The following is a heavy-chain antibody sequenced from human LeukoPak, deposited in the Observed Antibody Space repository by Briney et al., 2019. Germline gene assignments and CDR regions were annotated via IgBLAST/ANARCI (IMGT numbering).Heavy chain of an antibody. CDR1: GFTFSSYG. D-gene: IGHD6-19*01. J-gene: IGHJ4*02. CDR2: ISYDGSNK. Sequence: PGGSLRLSCAASGFTFSSYGMHWVRQAPGKGLEWVAVISYDGSNKYYADSVKGRFTISRGNSKNTLYLQMNSLRAEDTAVYYCAKDRIAVAGTSYFDYWGQGTLVTVSS. CDR3: AKDRIAVAGTSYFDY. V-gene: IGHV3-30*18.